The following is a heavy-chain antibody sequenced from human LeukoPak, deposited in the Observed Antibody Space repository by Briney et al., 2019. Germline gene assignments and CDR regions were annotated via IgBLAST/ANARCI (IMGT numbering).Heavy chain of an antibody. Sequence: GGSLRLSCEASGFTFSNYWMTWVRQPPGKGLEWLANINRDGSDRYYVDSVKGRFAISRDNAKNSLYLQMNALRAEDTAVYYCARDYHSSGYWGQGTLVTVSS. J-gene: IGHJ4*02. D-gene: IGHD3-22*01. CDR2: INRDGSDR. CDR1: GFTFSNYW. V-gene: IGHV3-7*01. CDR3: ARDYHSSGY.